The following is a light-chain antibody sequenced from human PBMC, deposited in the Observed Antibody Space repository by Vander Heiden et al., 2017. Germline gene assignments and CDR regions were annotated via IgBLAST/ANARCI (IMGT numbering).Light chain of an antibody. Sequence: QSVLTQPPSASGTPGPRVTISWSGRSSNIGSYTVNGYQQLPGTAPQRLIYTKNQRPSGVPDRVSSSKSGTSASLAISGLQSEDEADYYCAAWDDSLNVVFGGGTKLTVL. CDR3: AAWDDSLNVV. CDR1: SSNIGSYT. CDR2: TKN. J-gene: IGLJ2*01. V-gene: IGLV1-44*01.